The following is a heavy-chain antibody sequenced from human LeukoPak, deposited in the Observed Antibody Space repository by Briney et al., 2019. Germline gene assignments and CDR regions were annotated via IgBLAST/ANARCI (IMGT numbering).Heavy chain of an antibody. CDR1: GYTLTELS. CDR2: FDPEDGET. J-gene: IGHJ4*02. Sequence: ASVKVSFKVSGYTLTELSMHWVRQAPGKGLEWMGGFDPEDGETIYAQKFQGRVTMTEDTSTDTAYMELSSLISEDTAVYYCATNFRALLDYYDSSGYPGTYFDYWGQGTLVTVSS. V-gene: IGHV1-24*01. D-gene: IGHD3-22*01. CDR3: ATNFRALLDYYDSSGYPGTYFDY.